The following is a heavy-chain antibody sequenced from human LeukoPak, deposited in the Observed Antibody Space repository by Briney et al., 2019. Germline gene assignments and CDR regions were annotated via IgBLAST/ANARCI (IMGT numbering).Heavy chain of an antibody. V-gene: IGHV4-34*01. CDR3: ARLVATIALYYFDY. D-gene: IGHD5-12*01. CDR1: GGSFSGYY. J-gene: IGHJ4*02. Sequence: EASETLSLTCAVYGGSFSGYYWSWIRQPPGKGLEWIGSIYYSGSTYYNPSLKSRVTISVDTSKNQFSLKLSSVTAADTAVYYCARLVATIALYYFDYWGQGTLVTVSS. CDR2: IYYSGST.